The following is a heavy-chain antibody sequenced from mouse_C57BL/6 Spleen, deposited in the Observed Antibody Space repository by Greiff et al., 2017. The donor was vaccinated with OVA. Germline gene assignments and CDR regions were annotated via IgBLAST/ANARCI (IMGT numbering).Heavy chain of an antibody. J-gene: IGHJ2*01. D-gene: IGHD1-1*01. CDR2: IYPRSGNT. CDR1: GYTFTSYG. Sequence: VQLQQSGAELARPGASVKLSCKASGYTFTSYGISWVKQRTGQGLEWIGEIYPRSGNTYYNEKFKGKATLTADKSSSTAYMELRRLTSEDSAVYFCAREGTTVVAGYYFDYGGQGTTLTVSS. V-gene: IGHV1-81*01. CDR3: AREGTTVVAGYYFDY.